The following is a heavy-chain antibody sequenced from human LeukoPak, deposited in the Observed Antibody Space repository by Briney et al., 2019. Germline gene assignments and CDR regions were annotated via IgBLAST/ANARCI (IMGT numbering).Heavy chain of an antibody. V-gene: IGHV3-33*01. CDR2: IYYDGSNI. Sequence: PGRSLTLSFAASEFTFTTYGMHWVRQAPGKGLEWVAFIYYDGSNIYYADYVKGRFTISRDISKNTLYLQMDSLRAEDTAIYYCARDWKTNSFDYWGQGTLVTVSS. J-gene: IGHJ4*02. CDR1: EFTFTTYG. CDR3: ARDWKTNSFDY. D-gene: IGHD1-1*01.